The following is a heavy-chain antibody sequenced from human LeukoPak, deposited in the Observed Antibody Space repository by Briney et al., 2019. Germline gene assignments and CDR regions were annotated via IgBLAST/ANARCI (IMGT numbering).Heavy chain of an antibody. CDR1: GSTFTNYV. D-gene: IGHD6-6*01. J-gene: IGHJ4*02. Sequence: PGGSLRLSCAASGSTFTNYVMTWVRQAPGKGLEWVSGISVSGAGTFYADSVKGRFTISRDNSKNTVSLRMDSLRAEDSAVYYCASHKEYRTSSVYYWGQGTLVTVSS. V-gene: IGHV3-23*01. CDR2: ISVSGAGT. CDR3: ASHKEYRTSSVYY.